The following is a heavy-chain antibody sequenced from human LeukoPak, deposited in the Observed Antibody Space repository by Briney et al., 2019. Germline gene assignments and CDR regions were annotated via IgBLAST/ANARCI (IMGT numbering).Heavy chain of an antibody. V-gene: IGHV3-53*01. D-gene: IGHD2-2*01. Sequence: PGGSLRLSCAAPGFTVSSNYMSWVRQAPGKGLEWVSVIYSGGSTYYADSVRGRFTISRDNSKNTLYLQMNSLRAEDTAVYYCALGYCSSTSCYAGDYWGQGTLVTVSS. J-gene: IGHJ4*02. CDR2: IYSGGST. CDR3: ALGYCSSTSCYAGDY. CDR1: GFTVSSNY.